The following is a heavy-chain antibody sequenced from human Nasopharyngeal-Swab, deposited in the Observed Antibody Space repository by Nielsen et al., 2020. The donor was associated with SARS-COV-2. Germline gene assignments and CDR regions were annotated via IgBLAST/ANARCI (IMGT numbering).Heavy chain of an antibody. CDR1: GYSFTSYW. CDR2: IYPGDSDT. D-gene: IGHD4-11*01. Sequence: GEFLKISCKGSGYSFTSYWIGWVRQMPGKGLEWMGIIYPGDSDTRYSPSFQGQVTISADKSISTAYLQWSSLKASDTAMYYCARRHEVRTTVTHYYYYGMDVWGQGTTVTVSS. CDR3: ARRHEVRTTVTHYYYYGMDV. V-gene: IGHV5-51*01. J-gene: IGHJ6*02.